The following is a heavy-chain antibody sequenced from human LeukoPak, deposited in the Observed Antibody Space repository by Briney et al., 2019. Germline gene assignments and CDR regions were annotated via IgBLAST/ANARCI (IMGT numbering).Heavy chain of an antibody. Sequence: AGGSLRLPCAASGFTFSSYAMSWVRQAPGKGLEWVSAISGSGSSTYYADSVKGRFTISRDNSKNTLYLQMNSLRAEDTALYYCAKRDGYNSNPLKDWGQGTLVAVSS. D-gene: IGHD5-24*01. CDR1: GFTFSSYA. CDR3: AKRDGYNSNPLKD. V-gene: IGHV3-23*01. J-gene: IGHJ4*02. CDR2: ISGSGSST.